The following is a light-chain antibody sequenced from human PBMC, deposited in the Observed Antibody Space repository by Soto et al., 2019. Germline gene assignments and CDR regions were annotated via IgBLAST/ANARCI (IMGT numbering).Light chain of an antibody. CDR1: SSNIGTNT. CDR2: SNN. CDR3: VAWDDSLNGWV. J-gene: IGLJ3*02. V-gene: IGLV1-44*01. Sequence: QSVLTQPSSASGTPGQRVTISCSGSSSNIGTNTVNWYQQLPGTAPNVLIYSNNQRPSGVPDRFSGSKSGTSASLAISGLQSEDESDYYCVAWDDSLNGWVFGGGTKLTVL.